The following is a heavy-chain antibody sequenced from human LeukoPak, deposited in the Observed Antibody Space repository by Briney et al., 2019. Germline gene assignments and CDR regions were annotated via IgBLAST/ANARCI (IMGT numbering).Heavy chain of an antibody. CDR1: GFTFSSYS. CDR2: ISSSSSYI. J-gene: IGHJ4*02. V-gene: IGHV3-21*01. D-gene: IGHD2-2*01. CDR3: ARAVYCSSTSCYPYYFDY. Sequence: GGSLRLSCAGSGFTFSSYSMNWVRQAPGKGLEWVSSISSSSSYIYYADSVKGRFTISRDNAKNSLYLQMNSLRAEDMAVYYCARAVYCSSTSCYPYYFDYWGQGTLVTVSS.